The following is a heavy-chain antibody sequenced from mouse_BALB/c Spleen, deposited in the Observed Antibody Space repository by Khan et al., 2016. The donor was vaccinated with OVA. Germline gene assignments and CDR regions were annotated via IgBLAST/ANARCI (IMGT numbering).Heavy chain of an antibody. CDR3: ASDSIFDY. Sequence: VQLKQSGGGLVQPGGSRKLSCAASGFTFSRFGMHWVRQAPEKGLEWVAYISSGSSTIYYGDTVKGRFTISRDNPKNTLFLQLTMLRSEDSSIDDCASDSIFDYWGQGTTLTVSA. V-gene: IGHV5-17*02. J-gene: IGHJ2*01. CDR2: ISSGSSTI. D-gene: IGHD2-3*01. CDR1: GFTFSRFG.